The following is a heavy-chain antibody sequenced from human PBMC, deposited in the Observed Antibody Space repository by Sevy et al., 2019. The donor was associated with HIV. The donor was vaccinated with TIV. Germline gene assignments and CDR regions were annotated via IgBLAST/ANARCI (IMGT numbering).Heavy chain of an antibody. CDR1: GFTFSDYY. D-gene: IGHD3-10*01. J-gene: IGHJ6*02. Sequence: GGSLRHSCVASGFTFSDYYMSWIRQAPGKGLEWVSYISSSGSTIYYADSVKGRLTIPGDNAKNSLYLQMNRLRAEDTAVYYCARDITMVRGVITDYYYGMDVWGQGTTVTVSS. V-gene: IGHV3-11*01. CDR3: ARDITMVRGVITDYYYGMDV. CDR2: ISSSGSTI.